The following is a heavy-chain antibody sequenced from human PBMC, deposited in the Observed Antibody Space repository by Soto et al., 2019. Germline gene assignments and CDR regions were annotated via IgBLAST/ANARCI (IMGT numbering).Heavy chain of an antibody. V-gene: IGHV3-23*01. CDR3: AKDELAVPEAYSYHGMDV. CDR1: GFTFSSYA. D-gene: IGHD6-19*01. CDR2: LSGSGVST. J-gene: IGHJ6*02. Sequence: PGGSLRLSCAASGFTFSSYARNWVRQDPGKGLEWVSALSGSGVSTYYADSVKGRFTISRDNSKNTLYLQMNSLRAEDTAVYYCAKDELAVPEAYSYHGMDVWGQGTTVTVSS.